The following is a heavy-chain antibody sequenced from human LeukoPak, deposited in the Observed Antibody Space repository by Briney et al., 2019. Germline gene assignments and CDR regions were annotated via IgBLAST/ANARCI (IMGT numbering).Heavy chain of an antibody. CDR2: ISSSGSTI. CDR1: GFTFSDYY. Sequence: GGSLRLSCAASGFTFSDYYMSWIRQAPGKGREWVSYISSSGSTIYYADSVKGRFTISRDNAKNSLYLQMNSLRAEDTAVYYCARDALARGYSYGLYYFDYWGQGTLVTVSS. V-gene: IGHV3-11*01. D-gene: IGHD5-18*01. J-gene: IGHJ4*02. CDR3: ARDALARGYSYGLYYFDY.